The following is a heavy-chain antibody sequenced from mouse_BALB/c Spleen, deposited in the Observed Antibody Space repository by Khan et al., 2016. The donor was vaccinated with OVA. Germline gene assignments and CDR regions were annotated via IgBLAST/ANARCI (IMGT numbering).Heavy chain of an antibody. J-gene: IGHJ3*01. Sequence: QVQLKQSGPGLVQPSQSLSITCTVSGFSLTNFGVHWVRQSPGKGLEWLGVIWSGGSTDSNAAFKSRLSISKDNSKTQVFFKMNSLQPNDTATYYCARREYLMTWFAYWGQGTLVTVSA. CDR3: ARREYLMTWFAY. CDR1: GFSLTNFG. V-gene: IGHV2-2*02. CDR2: IWSGGST.